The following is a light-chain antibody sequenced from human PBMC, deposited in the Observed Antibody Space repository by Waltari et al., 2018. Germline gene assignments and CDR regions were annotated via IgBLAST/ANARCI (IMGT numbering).Light chain of an antibody. Sequence: DIQMTQSPSTLSAYVGDRVTITCRASQSISTWLAWYQQKPGKAPKLLIYKASTLESGVPSRFSGSGSGTEFTLTISGLQPDDFATYYCQQYTSTFGQGTKLEIK. CDR2: KAS. J-gene: IGKJ2*02. V-gene: IGKV1-5*03. CDR3: QQYTST. CDR1: QSISTW.